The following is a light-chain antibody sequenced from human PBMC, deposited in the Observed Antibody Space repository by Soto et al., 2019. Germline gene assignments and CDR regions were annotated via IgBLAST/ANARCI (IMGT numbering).Light chain of an antibody. CDR3: QVRTNWSIA. V-gene: IGKV3D-20*02. Sequence: EIVLKHSPGTLALSPWERATLSFSASQSVSSSYLAWYQQKPAQAPRLLIYGASSSASGIPDRCSGSWSGTDFTLTISRLEPEDFAVYYCQVRTNWSIAFGRGTRLENK. CDR1: QSVSSSY. CDR2: GAS. J-gene: IGKJ5*01.